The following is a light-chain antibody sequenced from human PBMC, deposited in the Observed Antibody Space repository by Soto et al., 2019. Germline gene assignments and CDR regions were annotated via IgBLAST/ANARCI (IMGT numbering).Light chain of an antibody. V-gene: IGKV3-20*01. CDR1: QGVSTY. Sequence: EIVLTQSPGTLSLSPGERATLFCRASQGVSTYLTWYQQKPGQAPRLPIYGSTIRATGIPPRFSGSGSGTDFTLTISRPEPEDVLVYYCQRHAGSPLFSFGPGTNVDI. J-gene: IGKJ3*01. CDR3: QRHAGSPLFS. CDR2: GST.